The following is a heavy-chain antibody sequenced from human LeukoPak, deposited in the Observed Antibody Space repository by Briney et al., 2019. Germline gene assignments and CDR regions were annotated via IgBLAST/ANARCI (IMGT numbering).Heavy chain of an antibody. CDR3: ARAKIDYYDSSGYQIDY. CDR2: IIPIFGIA. CDR1: GGIFSSYA. V-gene: IGHV1-69*10. Sequence: SVKVSCKASGGIFSSYAISWVRQAPGQGLEWMGGIIPIFGIANYAQKFQGRVTITADKSTSTAYMELSSLRSEDTAVYYCARAKIDYYDSSGYQIDYWGQGTLVTVSS. D-gene: IGHD3-22*01. J-gene: IGHJ4*02.